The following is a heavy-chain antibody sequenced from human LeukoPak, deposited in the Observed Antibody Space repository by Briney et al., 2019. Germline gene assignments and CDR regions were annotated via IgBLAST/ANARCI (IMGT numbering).Heavy chain of an antibody. V-gene: IGHV2-5*02. CDR2: IYWDDDK. Sequence: SGPTLMHPTPPLTLTCTFSGFSLSTYGVGVGWLRHPPEKALEWLTLIYWDDDKRYSPSLKSRLTITKDTSKTQVVLTMTNMDPVDTATYYCAHSNSSAPLDYWGQGTLVTVSS. J-gene: IGHJ4*02. CDR1: GFSLSTYGVG. D-gene: IGHD3-22*01. CDR3: AHSNSSAPLDY.